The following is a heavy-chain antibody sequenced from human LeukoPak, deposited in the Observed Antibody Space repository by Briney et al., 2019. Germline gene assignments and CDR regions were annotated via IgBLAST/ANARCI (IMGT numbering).Heavy chain of an antibody. CDR1: GDSISSSY. J-gene: IGHJ4*02. Sequence: PSETLSLTCTVSGDSISSSYWSWIRQPPGKGLEWIGYINYTGSSYYNPSLKSRATTSIDMSKNQFSLKLSSVTAADTAVYYCARDQRDGYLGFYFDYWGQGTLVTVSS. CDR2: INYTGSS. CDR3: ARDQRDGYLGFYFDY. D-gene: IGHD5-24*01. V-gene: IGHV4-59*01.